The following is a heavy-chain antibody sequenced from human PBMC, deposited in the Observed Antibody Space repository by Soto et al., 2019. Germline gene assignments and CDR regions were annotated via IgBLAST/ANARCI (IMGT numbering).Heavy chain of an antibody. Sequence: QITLKESGPTLVKPTQTLTLTCTFSGFSLSTSGVGVGWIRQPPGKALEWLALIYWNDDKRYSPSLKSRLTITKDSSKNQVVLTMTNMDPVDTATYYCAHTPSYDPFDPWGQGTLVTVSS. J-gene: IGHJ5*02. CDR1: GFSLSTSGVG. CDR3: AHTPSYDPFDP. V-gene: IGHV2-5*01. CDR2: IYWNDDK. D-gene: IGHD3-22*01.